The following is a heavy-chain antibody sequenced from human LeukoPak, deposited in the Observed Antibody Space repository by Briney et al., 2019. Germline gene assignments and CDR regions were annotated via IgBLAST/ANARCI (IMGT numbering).Heavy chain of an antibody. J-gene: IGHJ4*02. D-gene: IGHD3-10*01. CDR2: ISSSGSTI. CDR1: GFTFSDYY. Sequence: GGSLRLSCAASGFTFSDYYMSWIRQAPGKGLEGGSYISSSGSTIYYADSVKGRFTISRDNAKNSLYLQMNSLRAEDTAVYYCARDPRPMAPLDYWGQGTLVTVSS. CDR3: ARDPRPMAPLDY. V-gene: IGHV3-11*04.